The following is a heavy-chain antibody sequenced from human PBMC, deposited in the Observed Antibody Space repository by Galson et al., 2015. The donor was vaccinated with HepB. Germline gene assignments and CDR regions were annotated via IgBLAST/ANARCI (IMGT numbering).Heavy chain of an antibody. V-gene: IGHV3-33*01. CDR1: GFTFSSYG. J-gene: IGHJ5*02. CDR3: ARDRYDRSPFGVATPNWFDP. Sequence: SLRLSCAASGFTFSSYGMHWVRQAPGKGLEWVAVIWYDGSNKYYAGSVKGRFTISRDNSKNTLYLQMNSLRAEDTAVYYCARDRYDRSPFGVATPNWFDPWGQGTLVTVSS. D-gene: IGHD3-3*01. CDR2: IWYDGSNK.